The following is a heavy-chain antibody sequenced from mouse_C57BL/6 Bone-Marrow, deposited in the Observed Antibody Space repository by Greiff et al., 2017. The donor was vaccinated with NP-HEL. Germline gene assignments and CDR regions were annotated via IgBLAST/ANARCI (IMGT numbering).Heavy chain of an antibody. Sequence: EVQLQESGPELVKPGASVKISCKASGYSFTDYNMNWVKQSHGKSLEWIGVINPNYGTTSYNQKFKGKATLTVDQSSSTAYMQLNSLTSEDSAVYYCARPLYYGNYVDWYFDVWGTGTTVTVSS. CDR2: INPNYGTT. D-gene: IGHD2-1*01. CDR3: ARPLYYGNYVDWYFDV. J-gene: IGHJ1*03. V-gene: IGHV1-39*01. CDR1: GYSFTDYN.